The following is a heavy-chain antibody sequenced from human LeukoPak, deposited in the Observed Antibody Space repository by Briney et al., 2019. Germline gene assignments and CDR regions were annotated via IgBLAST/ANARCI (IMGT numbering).Heavy chain of an antibody. CDR3: ARGPNWFDP. J-gene: IGHJ5*02. CDR2: MNPNSGNT. V-gene: IGHV1-8*01. Sequence: ASVRVSCKASGYTFTSYDINWVRQATGQGLEWMGWMNPNSGNTGYAQKFQGRVTMTRNTSISTAYMELSSLRSEDAVVYYCARGPNWFDPWGQGTLVTVSS. CDR1: GYTFTSYD.